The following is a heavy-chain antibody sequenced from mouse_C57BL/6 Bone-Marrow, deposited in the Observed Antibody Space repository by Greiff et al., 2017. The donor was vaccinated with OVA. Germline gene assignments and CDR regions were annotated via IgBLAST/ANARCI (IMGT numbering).Heavy chain of an antibody. Sequence: VQLQQSGPELVKPGASVKISCKASGYAFSSSWMNWVKQRPGKGLEWIGRIYPGDGDTNYNGKFKGKATLTVDKSSSTAYMQLSSLTSEDSAVYFCARGGRTYAMDYWGQGTSVTVSS. J-gene: IGHJ4*01. CDR2: IYPGDGDT. V-gene: IGHV1-82*01. D-gene: IGHD1-1*01. CDR3: ARGGRTYAMDY. CDR1: GYAFSSSW.